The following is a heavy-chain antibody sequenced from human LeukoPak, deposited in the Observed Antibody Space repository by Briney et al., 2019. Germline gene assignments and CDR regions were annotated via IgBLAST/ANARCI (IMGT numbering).Heavy chain of an antibody. V-gene: IGHV5-51*01. Sequence: GESLKISCKGSGYSFTSYWIGWVRQMPGIGLEWMGIIYPGDSDTRYSPSFQGQVTISADKSISTAYLQWSSLKASDTAMYYCARRRDGYNWDYYYGMDVWGQGTTVTVSS. D-gene: IGHD5-24*01. CDR2: IYPGDSDT. J-gene: IGHJ6*02. CDR1: GYSFTSYW. CDR3: ARRRDGYNWDYYYGMDV.